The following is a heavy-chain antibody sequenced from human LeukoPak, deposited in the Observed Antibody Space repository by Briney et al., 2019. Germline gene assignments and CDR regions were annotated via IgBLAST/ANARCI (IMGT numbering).Heavy chain of an antibody. D-gene: IGHD1-26*01. V-gene: IGHV1-18*01. CDR2: ISGYNGNT. CDR3: VRDQEWELLTY. J-gene: IGHJ4*02. Sequence: GASVKVSCKASGYTFTNYDISWVRQAPGQGLEWMGWISGYNGNTNYAQKLQGRVTMTTDTSTSTAYMELRSLRSDDTAVYYCVRDQEWELLTYWGQGTLVTVSS. CDR1: GYTFTNYD.